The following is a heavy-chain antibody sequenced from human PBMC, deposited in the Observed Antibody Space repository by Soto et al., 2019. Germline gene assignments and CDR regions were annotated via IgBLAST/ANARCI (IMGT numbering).Heavy chain of an antibody. V-gene: IGHV1-18*01. CDR1: GYTFDIYG. Sequence: GASVKVSCKASGYTFDIYGISWVRQVPGKGPEWMGWISADNGDTKYAQRMQGRVTVTTDTATSTAYMELRSLRSDDTAVYYCARDRSYYYDSSGYPFDFWGQGSLVTVSS. D-gene: IGHD3-22*01. CDR2: ISADNGDT. J-gene: IGHJ4*02. CDR3: ARDRSYYYDSSGYPFDF.